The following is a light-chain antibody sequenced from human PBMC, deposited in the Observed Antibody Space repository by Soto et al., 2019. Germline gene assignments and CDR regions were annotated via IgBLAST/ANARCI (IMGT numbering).Light chain of an antibody. V-gene: IGKV1-5*03. CDR3: QQYFYFPWT. CDR1: QSVNTW. J-gene: IGKJ1*01. CDR2: RAS. Sequence: DIQMTQSPSILSAVVGDRVTVTCRASQSVNTWLAWYQQKPGEVPKVLTYRASNLERGVPSRFSGGGSGTEFTLSISGLQPEDFATYYCQQYFYFPWTFGQGTKVELK.